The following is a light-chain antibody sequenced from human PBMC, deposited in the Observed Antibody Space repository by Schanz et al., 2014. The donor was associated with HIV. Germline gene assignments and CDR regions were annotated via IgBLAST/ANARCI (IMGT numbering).Light chain of an antibody. Sequence: PGGRAALSCRASQSLTGNYLAWYQQKPGQAPRLLIFGASSGAPGIPDRFSGSGSGTDFTLTISRLEPEDFAFYYCQQYGTSPRTFGQGTKV. J-gene: IGKJ1*01. CDR2: GAS. CDR1: QSLTGNY. CDR3: QQYGTSPRT. V-gene: IGKV3-20*01.